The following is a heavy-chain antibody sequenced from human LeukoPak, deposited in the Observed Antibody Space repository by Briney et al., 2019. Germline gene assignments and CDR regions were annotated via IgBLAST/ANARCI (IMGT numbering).Heavy chain of an antibody. Sequence: GGSLRLSCAASGFTFSSYAMSWDRQAPGKGLEWVSAINTPGGSTYYADSVKGRFTISRDNSKNTLYLQMNSLRAEDTALYYCARDKSSGYYYFDYWGQGTLVTLSS. D-gene: IGHD3-22*01. CDR3: ARDKSSGYYYFDY. CDR2: INTPGGST. V-gene: IGHV3-23*01. CDR1: GFTFSSYA. J-gene: IGHJ4*02.